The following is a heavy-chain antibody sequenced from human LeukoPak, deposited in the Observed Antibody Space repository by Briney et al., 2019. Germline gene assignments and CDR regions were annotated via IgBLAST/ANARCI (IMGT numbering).Heavy chain of an antibody. Sequence: KPSETLSDTCAVYGGSSSGSYSNWICQPPGKGLEWIGEISHSGSTKYNPSLKSRVTISGDSSKNQFSLNLSSVTDTAVYYCVIFLMGDTTLDYWGQGTLVTVSS. J-gene: IGHJ4*02. CDR1: GGSSSGSY. D-gene: IGHD1-26*01. CDR2: ISHSGST. CDR3: VIFLMGDTTLDY. V-gene: IGHV4-34*01.